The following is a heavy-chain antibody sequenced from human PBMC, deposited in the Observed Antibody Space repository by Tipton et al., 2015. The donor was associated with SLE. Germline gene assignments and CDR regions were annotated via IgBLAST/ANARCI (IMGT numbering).Heavy chain of an antibody. Sequence: SLRLSCAASGFTFSSYGMHWVRQAPGKGLEWVAVISYDGSNKYYADSVKGRFTISRDNSKNTLYLQMNSLRAEDTAVYYCAKERLVGKEQWLALGYWGQGTLVTVSS. CDR3: AKERLVGKEQWLALGY. CDR2: ISYDGSNK. V-gene: IGHV3-30*18. D-gene: IGHD6-19*01. CDR1: GFTFSSYG. J-gene: IGHJ4*02.